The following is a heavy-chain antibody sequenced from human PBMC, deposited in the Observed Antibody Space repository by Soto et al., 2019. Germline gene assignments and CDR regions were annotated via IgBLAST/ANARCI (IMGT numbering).Heavy chain of an antibody. CDR1: GGSISSGDYY. CDR2: IYYSGST. D-gene: IGHD3-3*01. J-gene: IGHJ6*02. CDR3: ARAKWELHYDFWSGLALASYYYGMDV. Sequence: SETLSLTCTVSGGSISSGDYYWSWIRQPPGKGLEWIGYIYYSGSTYYNPSLKSRVTISVDTSKNQFSLKLSSVTVADTAVYYCARAKWELHYDFWSGLALASYYYGMDVWGQGTTVTVSS. V-gene: IGHV4-30-4*01.